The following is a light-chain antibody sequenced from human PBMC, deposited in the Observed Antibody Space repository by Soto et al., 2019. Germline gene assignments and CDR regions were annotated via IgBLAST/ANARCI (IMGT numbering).Light chain of an antibody. Sequence: EIGLTQSPGTLSFSPGERATLSCRASQSVSSSYLAWYQQKPGQAPRLLIYGASSRATGIPDRFSGSGSGTDFTLTISRLEPEDFAVYYCQQYGSSVFDPGTKEDIK. CDR2: GAS. CDR1: QSVSSSY. V-gene: IGKV3-20*01. J-gene: IGKJ3*01. CDR3: QQYGSSV.